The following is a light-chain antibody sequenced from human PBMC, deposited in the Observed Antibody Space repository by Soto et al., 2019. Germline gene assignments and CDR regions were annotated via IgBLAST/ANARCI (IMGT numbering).Light chain of an antibody. V-gene: IGKV3-15*01. CDR2: DAS. Sequence: IVMPQSPATLSVSPGERATLSCRASQSVSSYLAWYQQKPGQAPRLLIYDASTRATGVPARFSGGGSGTDFTLTVTSLQSEDFGIYYCQQYTDWPTTFGQGTKVDIK. CDR3: QQYTDWPTT. CDR1: QSVSSY. J-gene: IGKJ1*01.